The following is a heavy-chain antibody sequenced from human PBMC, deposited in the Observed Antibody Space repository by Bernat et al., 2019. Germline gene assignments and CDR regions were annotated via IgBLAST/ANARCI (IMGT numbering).Heavy chain of an antibody. CDR1: GFIFSNRY. CDR2: INQDVSAK. CDR3: TTCLRGDSSGDY. J-gene: IGHJ4*02. Sequence: EVQVVESGGDLVQPGGSLRLSCEASGFIFSNRYMSWVRQAPGKGLEWVAYINQDVSAKMYVDSVKGRFTISRDNSKNSLYLQMNSLRADDTAIYYCTTCLRGDSSGDYWGQRTLVTVSS. D-gene: IGHD3-10*01. V-gene: IGHV3-7*03.